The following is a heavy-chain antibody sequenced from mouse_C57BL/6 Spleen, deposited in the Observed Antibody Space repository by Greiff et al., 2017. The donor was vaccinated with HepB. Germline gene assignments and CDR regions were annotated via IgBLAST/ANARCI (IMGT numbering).Heavy chain of an antibody. Sequence: EVKLMESGGGLVKPGGSLKLSCAASGFTFSSYTMSWVRQTPEKRLEWVATISGGGGNTYYPDSVKGRFTISRDNAKNTLYLQMSSLRSEDTALYYCARGLLRFDYWGQGTTLTVSS. V-gene: IGHV5-9*01. CDR1: GFTFSSYT. CDR3: ARGLLRFDY. D-gene: IGHD2-3*01. J-gene: IGHJ2*01. CDR2: ISGGGGNT.